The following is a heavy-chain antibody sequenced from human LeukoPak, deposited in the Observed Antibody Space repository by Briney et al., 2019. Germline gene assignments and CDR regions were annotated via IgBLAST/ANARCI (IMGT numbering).Heavy chain of an antibody. CDR1: GGTFSSYA. J-gene: IGHJ5*02. CDR2: IIPIFGTA. CDR3: ARDREGYCSSTGCYPSNWFDP. V-gene: IGHV1-69*06. D-gene: IGHD2-2*01. Sequence: SVKVSCKASGGTFSSYAISWVRQAPGQGLEWMGGIIPIFGTANYAQKFQGRVTITADKSTSTAYMELSSLRSEDTAVYYCARDREGYCSSTGCYPSNWFDPWGQGTLVTVSS.